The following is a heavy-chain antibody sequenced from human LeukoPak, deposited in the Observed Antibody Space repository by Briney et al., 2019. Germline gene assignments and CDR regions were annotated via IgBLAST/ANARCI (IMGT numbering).Heavy chain of an antibody. CDR3: ARRDFNDFWSGYSNDY. CDR2: INPNSGGT. Sequence: GASVKVSCKASGCTFTGYYMHWVRQAPGQGLEWMGRINPNSGGTNYAQKFQGRVTMTRDTSISTAYMELSRLRSDDTAVYYCARRDFNDFWSGYSNDYWGQGTLVTVSS. D-gene: IGHD3-3*01. V-gene: IGHV1-2*06. CDR1: GCTFTGYY. J-gene: IGHJ4*02.